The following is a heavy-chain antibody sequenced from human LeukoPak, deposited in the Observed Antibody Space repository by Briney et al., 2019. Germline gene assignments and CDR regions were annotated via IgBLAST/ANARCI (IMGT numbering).Heavy chain of an antibody. CDR3: ARSSGYYYYFDY. CDR1: GGSISSYY. J-gene: IGHJ4*02. D-gene: IGHD3-22*01. V-gene: IGHV4-59*08. CDR2: IYYSGST. Sequence: TSSETLSLTCTVSGGSISSYYWSWIRQPPGKGLEWIGYIYYSGSTNYNPSLKSRVTISVDTSKNQFSLKLSSVTAADTAVYYCARSSGYYYYFDYWGQGTLVTVSS.